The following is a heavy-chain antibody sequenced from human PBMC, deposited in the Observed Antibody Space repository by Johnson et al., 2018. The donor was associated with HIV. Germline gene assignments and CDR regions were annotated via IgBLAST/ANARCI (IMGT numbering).Heavy chain of an antibody. J-gene: IGHJ3*01. D-gene: IGHD1-26*01. CDR2: ISYDGSNK. Sequence: QVQLVESGGGVVQPGRSLRLSCAASGFTFSSYAMHWVRQAPGKGLEWVAVISYDGSNKNYVDSVKGRFIISRDNSKNTLYLQMNSLRAEDTAVYYCARDLGERENEEWGQGTLVTVSS. CDR1: GFTFSSYA. V-gene: IGHV3-30*04. CDR3: ARDLGERENEE.